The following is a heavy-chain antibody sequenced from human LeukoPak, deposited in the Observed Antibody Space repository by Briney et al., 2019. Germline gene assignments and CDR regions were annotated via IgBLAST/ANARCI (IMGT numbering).Heavy chain of an antibody. D-gene: IGHD6-13*01. CDR1: GFTFRSYS. J-gene: IGHJ1*01. CDR2: ISPDARFI. CDR3: TTPAAGPRAEYSQY. Sequence: GGSLRLSCAASGFTFRSYSMSWVRQAPGKGLEWFSSISPDARFIYYADSLKGRFTVSRDNTKNSLYLQMSSLAVEDTAVYYCTTPAAGPRAEYSQYWGQGTMVTVSS. V-gene: IGHV3-21*01.